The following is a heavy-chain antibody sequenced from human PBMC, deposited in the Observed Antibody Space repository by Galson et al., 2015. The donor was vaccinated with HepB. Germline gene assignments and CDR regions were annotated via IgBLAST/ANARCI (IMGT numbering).Heavy chain of an antibody. CDR3: ANVAILGATPHYFDY. J-gene: IGHJ4*02. V-gene: IGHV3-23*01. Sequence: SLRLSCAASGFTFTRYAITWVRQAPGKGLESISSISGDGGVTYVADSVKGRFTISRDNSKNTVYLQVNSLRAEDTAVYFCANVAILGATPHYFDYWGQGILVPVSS. CDR2: ISGDGGVT. CDR1: GFTFTRYA. D-gene: IGHD3-16*01.